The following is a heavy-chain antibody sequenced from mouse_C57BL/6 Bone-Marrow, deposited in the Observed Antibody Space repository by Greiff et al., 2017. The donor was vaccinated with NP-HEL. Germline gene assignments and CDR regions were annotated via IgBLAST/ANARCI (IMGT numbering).Heavy chain of an antibody. J-gene: IGHJ1*03. CDR1: GYAFTNYL. CDR3: ARGGTPVVATPYWYFDV. Sequence: VQLQQSGAELVRPGTSVKVSCKASGYAFTNYLIEWVTQRPGQGLEWIGVINPGSGGTNYNEKFKGKATLTADTSSSTAYMQLSSLTSEDSAVYFCARGGTPVVATPYWYFDVWGTGTTVTVSS. D-gene: IGHD1-1*01. CDR2: INPGSGGT. V-gene: IGHV1-54*01.